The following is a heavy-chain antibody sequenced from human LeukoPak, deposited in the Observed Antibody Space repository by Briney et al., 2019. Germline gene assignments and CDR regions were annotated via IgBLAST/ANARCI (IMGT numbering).Heavy chain of an antibody. D-gene: IGHD3-22*01. J-gene: IGHJ4*02. Sequence: SGPTLVKPSETLSLTCTVSGDSISSYYWSWIRQPPGKGLEWIGYIYYSGSTSYNSALKSRVTMSVDKSKNQFSLKLKSATAADTAVYFCARVVDYYDSSGPRLAFDYWGQGTLVTVSS. CDR2: IYYSGST. CDR3: ARVVDYYDSSGPRLAFDY. CDR1: GDSISSYY. V-gene: IGHV4-59*01.